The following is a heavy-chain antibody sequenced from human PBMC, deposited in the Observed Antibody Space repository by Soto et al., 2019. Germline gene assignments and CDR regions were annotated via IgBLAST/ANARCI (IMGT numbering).Heavy chain of an antibody. V-gene: IGHV3-53*01. Sequence: EVQLVESGGGLIQPGGSLRLSCVASGLTVSHNYMAWVRQAPEMGLEWVSILYTEGTTYYADSVKGRFTISRDSSKNTRFLQMDSLRAEDTAVYYCVRPRPSGENYGMDVWGQGTTVTVSS. CDR2: LYTEGTT. D-gene: IGHD3-16*01. CDR3: VRPRPSGENYGMDV. J-gene: IGHJ6*02. CDR1: GLTVSHNY.